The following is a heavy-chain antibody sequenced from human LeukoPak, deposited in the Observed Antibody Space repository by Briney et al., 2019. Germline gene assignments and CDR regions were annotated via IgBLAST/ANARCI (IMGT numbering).Heavy chain of an antibody. D-gene: IGHD1-26*01. CDR3: ARDKEGGEWERYYFDY. J-gene: IGHJ4*02. Sequence: SVKVSCKASGGTFSSYAISWVRQAPGQGLEWMGGIIPIFGTANYAQKFQGRVTITADESTSTAYMELSSLRSDDTAVYYCARDKEGGEWERYYFDYWGQGTLVTVSS. V-gene: IGHV1-69*13. CDR2: IIPIFGTA. CDR1: GGTFSSYA.